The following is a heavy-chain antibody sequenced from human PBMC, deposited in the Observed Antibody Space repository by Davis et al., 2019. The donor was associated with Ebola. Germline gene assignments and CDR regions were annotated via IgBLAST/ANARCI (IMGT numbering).Heavy chain of an antibody. V-gene: IGHV3-30*18. CDR1: GFTFTSYG. CDR2: VSYDGNTE. CDR3: AKGDRMDV. J-gene: IGHJ6*04. Sequence: GESLKISCAASGFTFTSYGMHWVRQAPGKGLEWVAVVSYDGNTEYYADSVKGRFTISRDNSKNTLFLQMNSLRAEDTAVYYCAKGDRMDVWGKGTTVTVSS.